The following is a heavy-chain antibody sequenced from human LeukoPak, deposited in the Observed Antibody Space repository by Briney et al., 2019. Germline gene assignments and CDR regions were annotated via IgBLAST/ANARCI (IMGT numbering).Heavy chain of an antibody. CDR3: ARLSFDMVREAYYYSMDV. D-gene: IGHD3-10*01. V-gene: IGHV3-30-3*01. Sequence: GGSLRLSCAASGFTFSSYAMHWVRQAPGKGLEWVAVISYDGSNKYYADSVKGRFTISRDNSKNTLYLQMNSLRAEDTAVYYCARLSFDMVREAYYYSMDVWGKGTTVTVSS. CDR1: GFTFSSYA. J-gene: IGHJ6*03. CDR2: ISYDGSNK.